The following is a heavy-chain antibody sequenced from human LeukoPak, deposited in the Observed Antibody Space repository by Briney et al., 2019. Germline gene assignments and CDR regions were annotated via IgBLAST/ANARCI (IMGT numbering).Heavy chain of an antibody. CDR2: IRYDGSNK. CDR3: AKEPTITMVRGVMDY. D-gene: IGHD3-10*01. CDR1: GFTFSSYG. Sequence: GGSLRLSCAASGFTFSSYGMHWVRQAPGEGLEWVAFIRYDGSNKHYADSVKGRFTISRDNSKNTLYLQMNSLRAEDTAVYYCAKEPTITMVRGVMDYWGQGTLVTVSS. V-gene: IGHV3-30*02. J-gene: IGHJ4*02.